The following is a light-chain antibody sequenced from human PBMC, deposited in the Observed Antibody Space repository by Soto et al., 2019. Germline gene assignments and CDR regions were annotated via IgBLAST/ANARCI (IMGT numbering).Light chain of an antibody. CDR2: DAS. CDR3: QQYNNWPPWT. CDR1: QSVSNN. Sequence: ILMPQSPATLSVSPGERATLSCRASQSVSNNLAWYQQKPGQAPRLLIYDASTRATGIPARFSGSGSGTEFTLTINGLQSEDFGVYYCQQYNNWPPWTFGQGTKVEIK. V-gene: IGKV3-15*01. J-gene: IGKJ1*01.